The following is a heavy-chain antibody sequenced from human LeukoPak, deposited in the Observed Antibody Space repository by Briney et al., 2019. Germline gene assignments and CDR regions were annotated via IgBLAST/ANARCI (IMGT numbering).Heavy chain of an antibody. CDR3: AREDTAMVNYYYYGMDV. Sequence: GGSLRLSCAASGFTFSSYEMNWVRQAPGKGLEWVSYISSSGSTIYYADSVKGRFTISRDNAKNSLYLQMNSLRAEDTAVYYCAREDTAMVNYYYYGMDVWAKGPRSPSP. CDR1: GFTFSSYE. CDR2: ISSSGSTI. D-gene: IGHD5-18*01. V-gene: IGHV3-48*03. J-gene: IGHJ6*02.